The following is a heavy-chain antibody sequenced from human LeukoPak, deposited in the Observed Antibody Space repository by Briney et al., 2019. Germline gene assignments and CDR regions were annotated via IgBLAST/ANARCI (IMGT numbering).Heavy chain of an antibody. CDR2: IYYSGST. Sequence: SETLSLTCTVSGGSISRYYWSWIRQPPGKGLEWIGYIYYSGSTNYNPSLKSRVTISVDTSKNQFSLKLSSVTAADTAVYYCARGRGRVYCSSTSCYARDYYYYMDVWGKGTTVTVSS. CDR1: GGSISRYY. V-gene: IGHV4-59*12. CDR3: ARGRGRVYCSSTSCYARDYYYYMDV. J-gene: IGHJ6*03. D-gene: IGHD2-2*01.